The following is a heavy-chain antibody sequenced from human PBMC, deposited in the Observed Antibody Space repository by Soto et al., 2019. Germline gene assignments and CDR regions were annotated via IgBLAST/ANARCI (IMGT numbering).Heavy chain of an antibody. CDR3: ARTTVGWFDP. D-gene: IGHD4-4*01. V-gene: IGHV4-31*03. J-gene: IGHJ5*02. CDR1: GGSITTGGYY. CDR2: IYYRGTT. Sequence: QVQLQESGPGLVKPSQTLSLTCTVSGGSITTGGYYWSWIRQLPGKGLEWIGYIYYRGTTYYNPSLKSRVTISADTSKKYFSLTLSSVTAADTATYYCARTTVGWFDPWGQGTLVTVSS.